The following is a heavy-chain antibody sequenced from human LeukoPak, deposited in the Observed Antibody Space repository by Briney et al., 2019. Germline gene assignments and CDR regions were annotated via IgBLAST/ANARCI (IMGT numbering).Heavy chain of an antibody. Sequence: PGGSLRLSCAASGFTFSSYAMSWVRQAPGKGLEWVSDINGSGGSTYYADSVKGRFTISRDNSKNTLYLQMNSLRAEDTAVYSRDDNYGIFVNVDYWGQGTLVTVSS. V-gene: IGHV3-23*01. CDR1: GFTFSSYA. J-gene: IGHJ4*02. CDR2: INGSGGST. D-gene: IGHD4-11*01. CDR3: DDNYGIFVNVDY.